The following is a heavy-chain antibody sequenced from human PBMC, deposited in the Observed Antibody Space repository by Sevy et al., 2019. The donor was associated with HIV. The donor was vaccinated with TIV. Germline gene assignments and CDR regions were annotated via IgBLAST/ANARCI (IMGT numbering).Heavy chain of an antibody. CDR3: ATLRSGVRKPPYYFDY. V-gene: IGHV3-23*01. D-gene: IGHD3-10*01. J-gene: IGHJ4*02. CDR2: ISGSGATT. CDR1: GFTFSSYA. Sequence: GGSLRLSCGVSGFTFSSYAMTWVRQPPGKGLEWVSIISGSGATTSYADSVKGRFTISRDNSENALYLQMNSLRAEDTAVYYCATLRSGVRKPPYYFDYWGQGTLVTVSS.